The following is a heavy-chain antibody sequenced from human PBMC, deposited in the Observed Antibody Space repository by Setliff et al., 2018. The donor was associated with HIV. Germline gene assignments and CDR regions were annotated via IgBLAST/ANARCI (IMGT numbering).Heavy chain of an antibody. CDR2: INHSGSS. J-gene: IGHJ5*02. CDR1: GGSLSDYY. D-gene: IGHD2-15*01. Sequence: PSETLSLTCGVYGGSLSDYYWSWIRQPPGKGLEWSGEINHSGSSNYNPSLKSRVTISVDTSKNQLSLNVTSVTAADTAVYYCARSSRGYCSGGSCYGFDPWGQGTLVTVSS. CDR3: ARSSRGYCSGGSCYGFDP. V-gene: IGHV4-34*01.